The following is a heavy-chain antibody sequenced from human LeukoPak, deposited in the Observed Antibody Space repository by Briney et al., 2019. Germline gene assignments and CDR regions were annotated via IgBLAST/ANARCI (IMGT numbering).Heavy chain of an antibody. CDR2: IKQDGSEK. V-gene: IGHV3-7*01. CDR3: ARDGATEQQLAGGGYYYYMDV. Sequence: GGSLRLSCAASGFTFSSYWMSWVRQAPGKGLEWVANIKQDGSEKYYVDSVKGRFTISRDNAKNSLYLQMNSLRAEDPAVYYCARDGATEQQLAGGGYYYYMDVWGKGTTVTVSS. J-gene: IGHJ6*03. D-gene: IGHD6-13*01. CDR1: GFTFSSYW.